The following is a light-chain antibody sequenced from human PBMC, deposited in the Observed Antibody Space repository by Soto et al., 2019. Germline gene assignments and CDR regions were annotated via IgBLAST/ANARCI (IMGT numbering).Light chain of an antibody. CDR3: QQSDSLPIT. V-gene: IGKV1-33*01. Sequence: DIQMTQAPSSLSAYVGDRVTITCRASQDISNYLNWYQQSPGKAPKLLIYDASNFERGVPSRFSGARSGTHFTFSITSLQPEDVATYYCQQSDSLPITFGQGTRLEI. CDR1: QDISNY. CDR2: DAS. J-gene: IGKJ5*01.